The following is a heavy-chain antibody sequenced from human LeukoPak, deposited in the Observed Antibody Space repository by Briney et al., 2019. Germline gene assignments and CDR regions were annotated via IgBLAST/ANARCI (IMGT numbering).Heavy chain of an antibody. D-gene: IGHD1-26*01. J-gene: IGHJ4*02. Sequence: ASVKVSCKASDYTCTSYGISWVRQAPGQGLEWMGWISAYNGNTNYAQKLQGRVTMTTDTSTSTAYMELRSLRSDDTAVYYCARTPVQGAQSGSYYHFDYWGQGTLVTVSS. V-gene: IGHV1-18*01. CDR3: ARTPVQGAQSGSYYHFDY. CDR2: ISAYNGNT. CDR1: DYTCTSYG.